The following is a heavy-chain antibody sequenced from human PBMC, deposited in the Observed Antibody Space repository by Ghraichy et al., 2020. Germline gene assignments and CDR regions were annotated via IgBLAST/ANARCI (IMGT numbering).Heavy chain of an antibody. Sequence: ESLNISCAVYGGSFSGYYWSWIRQPPGKGLEWIGEINHSGSTNYNPSLKSRVTISVDTSKNQFSLKLSSVTAADTAVYYCARGRHYYGSGSYYNGSYFDYWGQGTLVTVSS. V-gene: IGHV4-34*01. CDR2: INHSGST. CDR1: GGSFSGYY. J-gene: IGHJ4*02. CDR3: ARGRHYYGSGSYYNGSYFDY. D-gene: IGHD3-10*01.